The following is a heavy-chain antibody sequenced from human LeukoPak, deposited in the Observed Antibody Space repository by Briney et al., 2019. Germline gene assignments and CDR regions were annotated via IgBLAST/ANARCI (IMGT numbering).Heavy chain of an antibody. D-gene: IGHD1-26*01. V-gene: IGHV1-24*01. CDR1: GYTLTELS. J-gene: IGHJ4*02. CDR3: ATKDIVGAPEDY. CDR2: FDPEDGET. Sequence: ASVKVSCKVSGYTLTELSMRWVRQAPGKGLEWMGGFDPEDGETICAQKFQGRVTMTEDTSTDTACMELSSLRSEDTAVYYCATKDIVGAPEDYWGQGTLVTVS.